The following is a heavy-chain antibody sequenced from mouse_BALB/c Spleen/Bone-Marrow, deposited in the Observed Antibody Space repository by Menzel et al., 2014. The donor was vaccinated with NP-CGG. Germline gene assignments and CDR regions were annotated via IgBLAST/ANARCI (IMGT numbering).Heavy chain of an antibody. Sequence: QVQLQQSGPELVKPGASVRISCKASGCTFTSYYIHWVKQRPGQGLEWIGWIFPGNFYTKFNENFKGRATLTADKSSSTAYMHLSSLTSEDSAVYFCARDDYDYWGQGTTLTVSS. CDR2: IFPGNFYT. D-gene: IGHD2-4*01. J-gene: IGHJ2*01. V-gene: IGHV1S56*01. CDR3: ARDDYDY. CDR1: GCTFTSYY.